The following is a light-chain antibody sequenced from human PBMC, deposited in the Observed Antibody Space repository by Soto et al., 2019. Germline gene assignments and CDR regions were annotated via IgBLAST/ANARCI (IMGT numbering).Light chain of an antibody. V-gene: IGLV1-40*01. CDR1: SSNIGAGYD. Sequence: QSVMAQPPSGSGAPGQRVTISCTGSSSNIGAGYDVHWYQHVPGTAPRLLIFGNSNRPSAVPDRFSGSKSGPSAFLAITGLHAEDEAHSYWKSYVNTLSASGVFGRGTKVTVL. J-gene: IGLJ1*01. CDR3: KSYVNTLSASGV. CDR2: GNS.